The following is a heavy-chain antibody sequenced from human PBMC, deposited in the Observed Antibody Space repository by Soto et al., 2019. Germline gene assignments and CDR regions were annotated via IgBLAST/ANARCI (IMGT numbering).Heavy chain of an antibody. V-gene: IGHV1-2*04. CDR3: ARSGVGSQNNYYLDV. CDR2: INPNSGGT. J-gene: IGHJ6*03. D-gene: IGHD2-15*01. Sequence: GASVKVSCKASGYTFTGYYMHWVRQAPGQGLEWMGWINPNSGGTNYAQKFQGWVTMTRDTSISTAYMELSRLRSDGTAVYYCARSGVGSQNNYYLDVWGKGTTVTVSS. CDR1: GYTFTGYY.